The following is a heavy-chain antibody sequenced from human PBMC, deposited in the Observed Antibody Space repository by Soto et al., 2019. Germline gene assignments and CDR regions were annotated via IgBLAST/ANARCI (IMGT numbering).Heavy chain of an antibody. CDR3: AKSGLVIDY. V-gene: IGHV3-30*18. Sequence: QVQLVESGGGVVQPGRSLRLSCVASGFTFSSYGMHWVRQAPGKGLEWVAVISYDGSNKYYADSVKGRFTISRDNSKNTLYVQMNSLRAEDTAVYYCAKSGLVIDYWGQGTLVTVSS. D-gene: IGHD3-9*01. J-gene: IGHJ4*02. CDR2: ISYDGSNK. CDR1: GFTFSSYG.